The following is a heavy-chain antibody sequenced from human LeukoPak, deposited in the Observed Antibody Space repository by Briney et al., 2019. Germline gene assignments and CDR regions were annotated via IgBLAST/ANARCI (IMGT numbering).Heavy chain of an antibody. CDR3: ARCIAVAAPAY. D-gene: IGHD6-19*01. CDR2: IYSGGST. J-gene: IGHJ4*02. V-gene: IGHV3-53*01. Sequence: GGSLRLSCAASGFTFSSYAMHWVRQAPGKGLEWVSVIYSGGSTYYADSVKGRFTISRDNSKNTLYLQMNSLRAEDTAVYYCARCIAVAAPAYWGQGTLVTVSS. CDR1: GFTFSSYA.